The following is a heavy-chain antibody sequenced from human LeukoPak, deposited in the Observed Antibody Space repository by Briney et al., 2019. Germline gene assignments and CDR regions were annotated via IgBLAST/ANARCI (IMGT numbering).Heavy chain of an antibody. Sequence: GGSLRLSCAASGLTFSSYNMNWVRQAPGKGLEWVSSISSSSSYIYYADSVKGRFTISRDNAKNSLYLQMNSLRAEDTAVYYCARVSGLGYCSDGSCLEVGYWGQGTLVTVSS. CDR3: ARVSGLGYCSDGSCLEVGY. CDR2: ISSSSSYI. D-gene: IGHD2-15*01. V-gene: IGHV3-21*01. J-gene: IGHJ4*02. CDR1: GLTFSSYN.